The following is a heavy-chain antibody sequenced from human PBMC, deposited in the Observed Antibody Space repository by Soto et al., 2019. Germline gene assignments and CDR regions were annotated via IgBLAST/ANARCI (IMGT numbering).Heavy chain of an antibody. J-gene: IGHJ6*02. CDR2: ISGSGGST. Sequence: EVQLLESGGGLVQPGGSLRLSCAASGFTFSSYAMSWVRQAPGKGLEWVSGISGSGGSTYYADSVKGRFTISRDNTKNTLYLQTDGLRAEVTVVVHGAKERGYNDGDDAMHVWGHGTRVTVS. V-gene: IGHV3-23*01. CDR3: AKERGYNDGDDAMHV. CDR1: GFTFSSYA. D-gene: IGHD1-1*01.